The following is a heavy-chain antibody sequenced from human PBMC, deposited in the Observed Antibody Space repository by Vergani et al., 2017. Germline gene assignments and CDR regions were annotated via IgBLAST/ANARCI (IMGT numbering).Heavy chain of an antibody. CDR1: GYTFSNYY. CDR3: ARADYGILTGYQY. CDR2: INPSGGHT. J-gene: IGHJ4*02. V-gene: IGHV1-46*03. D-gene: IGHD3-9*01. Sequence: QVQLVQPGAEVKKSGASVKVSCKTSGYTFSNYYMHWVRQAPGQGLEWMGIINPSGGHTNYAQKFQGRVTMTRDTSTSTVYMELSSLRSEDTAIYYCARADYGILTGYQYWGQGTLVTVSA.